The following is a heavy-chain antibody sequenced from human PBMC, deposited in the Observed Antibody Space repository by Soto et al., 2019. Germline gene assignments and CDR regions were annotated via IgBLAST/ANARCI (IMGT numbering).Heavy chain of an antibody. J-gene: IGHJ3*02. CDR3: ARPLRIADAFDI. CDR2: IYYSGST. V-gene: IGHV4-39*01. CDR1: GGSISSSSYY. D-gene: IGHD2-15*01. Sequence: SETLSLTCPVSGGSISSSSYYWGWIRQPPGKGLEWIGSIYYSGSTYYNPSLKSRVTISVDTSKNQFSLKLSSVTAADTAVYYCARPLRIADAFDIWGQGTMVTVSS.